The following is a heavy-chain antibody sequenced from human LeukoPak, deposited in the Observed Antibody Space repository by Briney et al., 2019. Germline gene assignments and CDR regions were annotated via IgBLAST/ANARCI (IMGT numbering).Heavy chain of an antibody. Sequence: SQTLSLTCTVSGGSISNDRKHWSWIRHHSGKGLEWMGYIHYSGRSYYNPSLKSRVTVSVDTSKNQFSLKLTSVTAADTAVYYCARVSGFGDPDYDAFDIWGQGTMVVVSS. CDR3: ARVSGFGDPDYDAFDI. J-gene: IGHJ3*02. CDR1: GGSISNDRKH. V-gene: IGHV4-31*03. D-gene: IGHD3-10*01. CDR2: IHYSGRS.